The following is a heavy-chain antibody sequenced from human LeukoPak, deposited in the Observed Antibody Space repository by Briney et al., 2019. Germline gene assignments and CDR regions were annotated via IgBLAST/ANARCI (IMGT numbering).Heavy chain of an antibody. J-gene: IGHJ4*02. CDR2: IKQDGSEK. CDR1: GFTFSSYW. V-gene: IGHV3-7*03. Sequence: GGSLRLSCAASGFTFSSYWMSWVRQAPGKGLEWVANIKQDGSEKYYVDSVKGRFTISRDNAKTSLYLQMISLRAEDTAVYYCAKDYKVRSGEPPIDYWGQGTLVTVSS. D-gene: IGHD4-11*01. CDR3: AKDYKVRSGEPPIDY.